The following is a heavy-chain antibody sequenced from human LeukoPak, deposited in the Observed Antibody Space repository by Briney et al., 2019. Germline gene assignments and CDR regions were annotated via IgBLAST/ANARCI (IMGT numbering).Heavy chain of an antibody. CDR3: ARESEGYCTNGVCSN. J-gene: IGHJ4*02. V-gene: IGHV4-61*01. D-gene: IGHD2-8*01. Sequence: PSETLSLTCTVSGGSFSSGSYYWSWIRQPPGKGLEWIGYIYYSGSTNYNPSLKSRVTISVDTSKSQFSLKLSSVTAADTAVFYCARESEGYCTNGVCSNWGQGTLVTVSS. CDR2: IYYSGST. CDR1: GGSFSSGSYY.